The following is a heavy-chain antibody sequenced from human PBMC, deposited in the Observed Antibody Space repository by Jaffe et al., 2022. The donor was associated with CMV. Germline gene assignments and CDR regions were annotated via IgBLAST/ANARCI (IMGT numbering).Heavy chain of an antibody. Sequence: EVQLVESGGVVVQPGGSLRLSCAASGFTFDDYTMHWVRQAPGKGLEWVSLISWDGGSTYYADSVKGRFTISRDNSKNSLYLQMNSLRTEDTALYYCAKDSGIAEDTFDYWGQGTLVTVSS. J-gene: IGHJ4*02. CDR2: ISWDGGST. CDR1: GFTFDDYT. D-gene: IGHD6-13*01. V-gene: IGHV3-43*01. CDR3: AKDSGIAEDTFDY.